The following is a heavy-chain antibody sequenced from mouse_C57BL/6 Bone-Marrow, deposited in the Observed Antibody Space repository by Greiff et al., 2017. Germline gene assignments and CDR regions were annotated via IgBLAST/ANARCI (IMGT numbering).Heavy chain of an antibody. Sequence: QVQLQQPGAELVTPGASVQMSCKASGYTFTSYWITWVKPRPGQGLEWIGDLYPGSGSTNYNEKFKGKATLTVDTSSSTAYMHLSSLTSEDSAVYYCARPYYSNYWYFDVWGTGTTVTVSS. CDR2: LYPGSGST. J-gene: IGHJ1*03. CDR1: GYTFTSYW. CDR3: ARPYYSNYWYFDV. D-gene: IGHD2-5*01. V-gene: IGHV1-55*01.